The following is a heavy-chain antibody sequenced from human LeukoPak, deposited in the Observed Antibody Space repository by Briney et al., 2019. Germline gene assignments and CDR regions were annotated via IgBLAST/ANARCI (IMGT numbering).Heavy chain of an antibody. Sequence: PGGSLRLSCAASGFTFSSYAMSWVRQAPGKGLEWVSAISGSGGSTYYADSVKGRFTISRDNSKNTLYLQMNSLRPEDTAVYYCARAAYDDSAFDIWGQGTMVTVSS. CDR3: ARAAYDDSAFDI. D-gene: IGHD3-3*01. CDR1: GFTFSSYA. CDR2: ISGSGGST. V-gene: IGHV3-23*01. J-gene: IGHJ3*02.